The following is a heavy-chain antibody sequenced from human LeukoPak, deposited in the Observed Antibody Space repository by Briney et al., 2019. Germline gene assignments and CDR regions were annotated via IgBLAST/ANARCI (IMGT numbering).Heavy chain of an antibody. CDR3: GRGKSKFDY. V-gene: IGHV4-30-4*01. Sequence: PSETLSLTCTVSGGSISRGDYYWSWLRQPPGKGLEWIGYIYYSGSTDYSPYLKSRVTISVDTSKNQFSLKLRSVTAADTAVYYCGRGKSKFDYWGQGTLVTVSS. J-gene: IGHJ4*02. CDR2: IYYSGST. CDR1: GGSISRGDYY.